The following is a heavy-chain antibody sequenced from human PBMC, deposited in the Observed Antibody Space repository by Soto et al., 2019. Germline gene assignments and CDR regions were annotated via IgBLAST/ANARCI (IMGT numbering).Heavy chain of an antibody. D-gene: IGHD2-2*01. V-gene: IGHV1-18*01. CDR1: GYTFTAYG. CDR2: ISPNNGNT. CDR3: ARDRSSENYLKWIEY. J-gene: IGHJ4*02. Sequence: QVHLVQSGGEVKKPGASVKVSCKASGYTFTAYGISWVRQAPGQGLEWIGWISPNNGNTKSAQKFQGRVTMTTHTSTDTAYLELRSLRADDTAVYYCARDRSSENYLKWIEYWGQGALVTVSS.